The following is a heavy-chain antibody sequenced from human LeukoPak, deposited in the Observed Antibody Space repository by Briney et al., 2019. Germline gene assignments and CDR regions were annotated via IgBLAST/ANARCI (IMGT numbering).Heavy chain of an antibody. J-gene: IGHJ4*02. CDR3: VNSFSSGTYSV. V-gene: IGHV3-30*02. CDR2: IRSDANNK. CDR1: GFTFSSSG. D-gene: IGHD1-26*01. Sequence: PGGSLRLSCAPSGFTFSSSGMHWVRQAPDKGLYWVAFIRSDANNKYYADSVKGRFTISRDNSKNTVYLQMNSLRAEDTAVYSCVNSFSSGTYSVWGQGTLVTVSS.